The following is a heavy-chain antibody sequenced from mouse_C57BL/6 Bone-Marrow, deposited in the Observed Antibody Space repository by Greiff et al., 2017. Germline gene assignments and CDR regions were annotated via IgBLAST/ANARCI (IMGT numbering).Heavy chain of an antibody. D-gene: IGHD1-1*01. CDR2: IYPRDGST. CDR3: ARDYGSSYWYFAV. J-gene: IGHJ1*03. V-gene: IGHV1-85*01. Sequence: QVQLKESGPELVKPGASVKLSCKASGYTFTSYDINWVKQRPGQGLEWIGWIYPRDGSTKYNEKFKGKGTLTVDTSSSTAYKELHSLTSEDSAVYFCARDYGSSYWYFAVWGTGTTVTVSS. CDR1: GYTFTSYD.